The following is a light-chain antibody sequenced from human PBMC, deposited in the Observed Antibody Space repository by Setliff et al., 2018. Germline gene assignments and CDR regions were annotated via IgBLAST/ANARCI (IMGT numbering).Light chain of an antibody. V-gene: IGLV2-11*01. CDR1: SRDVGAYNY. J-gene: IGLJ1*01. CDR2: DVT. Sequence: QSVLTQPRSVSGSPGQSVTISCTGASRDVGAYNYVSWYQQHPGKVPKLMIYDVTKRPSGVPDRFSGSKSGNTASLAITGLQAEDESDYYCQSYDSSLSGSVFGTGTKVTVL. CDR3: QSYDSSLSGSV.